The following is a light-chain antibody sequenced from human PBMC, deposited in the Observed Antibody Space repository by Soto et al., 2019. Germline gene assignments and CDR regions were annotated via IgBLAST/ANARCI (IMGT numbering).Light chain of an antibody. CDR3: QQSYSTRLT. CDR2: AAS. Sequence: DIQMTQSQSSLSASVGDRVTITCRASQNISSYLSWYQQKPGKAPKLLISAASSLQSGVPSRFSGSGSGTDFTLTISSLQPEDFATYYCQQSYSTRLTFGQGTRLEIK. J-gene: IGKJ5*01. CDR1: QNISSY. V-gene: IGKV1-39*01.